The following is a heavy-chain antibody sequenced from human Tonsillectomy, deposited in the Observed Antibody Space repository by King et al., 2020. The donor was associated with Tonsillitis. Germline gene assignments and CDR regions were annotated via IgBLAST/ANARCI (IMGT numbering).Heavy chain of an antibody. J-gene: IGHJ3*02. CDR3: ARNIRFYHYESCGADAFDI. D-gene: IGHD3-22*01. CDR2: IYYSGST. CDR1: GGSISSYY. Sequence: QLQESGPGLVKPSETLSLTCTVSGGSISSYYWSWLRQPPGKGLEWIGYIYYSGSTNYNPSLKSRVTISADTSKNQFSLKLSSVTAADTAVYYCARNIRFYHYESCGADAFDIWGQGTMVTVSS. V-gene: IGHV4-59*01.